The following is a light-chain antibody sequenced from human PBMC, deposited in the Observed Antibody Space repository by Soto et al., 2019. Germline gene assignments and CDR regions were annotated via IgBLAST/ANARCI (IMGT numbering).Light chain of an antibody. V-gene: IGLV1-44*01. CDR3: AAWYCRGHVV. CDR1: SSNIGRNT. Sequence: QPVLTQPPSASATPGPRVTISCSGDSSNIGRNTVKWYQHLPGTPPKLLIYNNNHRPSGVPDRFSGSKSGTSASLAISGLLSEDEDDYYCAAWYCRGHVVFGGGTKLTVL. J-gene: IGLJ2*01. CDR2: NNN.